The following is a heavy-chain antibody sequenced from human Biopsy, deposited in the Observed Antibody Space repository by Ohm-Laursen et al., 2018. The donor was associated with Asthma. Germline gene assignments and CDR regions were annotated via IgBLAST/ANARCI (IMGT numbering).Heavy chain of an antibody. CDR2: ISWNSGTI. CDR3: ARDMGAGPNQPPSGSGSSHLYGMDV. Sequence: SLRLSCAASGFSFDDYAMFWVRQAPGKGLEWVSGISWNSGTIGYAESVKGRFTISRDNAKNSLYLQMNSLGPEDTAVYYCARDMGAGPNQPPSGSGSSHLYGMDVWGQGTTVTVSS. J-gene: IGHJ6*02. CDR1: GFSFDDYA. D-gene: IGHD3-10*01. V-gene: IGHV3-9*01.